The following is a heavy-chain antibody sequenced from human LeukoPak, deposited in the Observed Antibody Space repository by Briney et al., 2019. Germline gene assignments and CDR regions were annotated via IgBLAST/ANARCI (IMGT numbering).Heavy chain of an antibody. D-gene: IGHD3-10*01. Sequence: PGGSLRLSCAASGFTFSSYSMNWVRQAPGKGLEWVSSISSSSSYIYYADSVKGRFTISRDNAKNSLYLQMNRLRAEDTAVYYCAHVPSGSGKIRHSYWGQGTLVTVSS. CDR3: AHVPSGSGKIRHSY. V-gene: IGHV3-21*01. CDR1: GFTFSSYS. CDR2: ISSSSSYI. J-gene: IGHJ4*02.